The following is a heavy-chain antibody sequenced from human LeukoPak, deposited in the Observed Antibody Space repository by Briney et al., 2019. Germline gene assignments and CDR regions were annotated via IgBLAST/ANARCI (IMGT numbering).Heavy chain of an antibody. D-gene: IGHD3-10*01. Sequence: PGGSLRLSCTASGFTFGDYAMSWVRQAPGKGLEWVGFIRSKAYGGTTEYAASVKGRFTISRDDSKSIAYLQMNSLKTEDTAVYYCGIYGSGSSPFDYWGQGTLVTVSS. J-gene: IGHJ4*02. V-gene: IGHV3-49*04. CDR3: GIYGSGSSPFDY. CDR2: IRSKAYGGTT. CDR1: GFTFGDYA.